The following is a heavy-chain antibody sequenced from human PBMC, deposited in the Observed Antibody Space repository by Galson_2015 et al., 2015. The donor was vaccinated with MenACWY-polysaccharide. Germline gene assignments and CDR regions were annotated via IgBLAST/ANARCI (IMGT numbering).Heavy chain of an antibody. J-gene: IGHJ6*02. Sequence: SLRLSCAASGFTFSSYAIHWVRQAPGKGLEWVAVISYDGSNKYYADSLKGRFTISRDNSKNMLYLQMNSLRAEDTAVYYCARAYCDRTTCYGMDVWGQGTTLTVSS. CDR1: GFTFSSYA. CDR2: ISYDGSNK. CDR3: ARAYCDRTTCYGMDV. D-gene: IGHD2-2*01. V-gene: IGHV3-30-3*01.